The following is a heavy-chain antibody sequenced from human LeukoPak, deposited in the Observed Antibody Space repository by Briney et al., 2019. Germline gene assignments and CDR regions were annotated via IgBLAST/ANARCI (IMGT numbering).Heavy chain of an antibody. CDR3: ARDLRGDSRIDY. CDR2: IWYDGSNK. D-gene: IGHD6-13*01. Sequence: GGSLRLSCAASGFTFSSYGMHWVRQAPGKGLEWVAVIWYDGSNKYYADSVKGRFTISRDNSKNTLYLQMNSLRAEDTAVNYCARDLRGDSRIDYWGQGTLVTVSS. V-gene: IGHV3-33*01. J-gene: IGHJ4*02. CDR1: GFTFSSYG.